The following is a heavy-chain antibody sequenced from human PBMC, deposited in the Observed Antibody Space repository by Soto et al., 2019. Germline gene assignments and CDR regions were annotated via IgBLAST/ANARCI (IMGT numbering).Heavy chain of an antibody. V-gene: IGHV3-11*06. J-gene: IGHJ4*02. CDR3: XXXXXXGXXLYYXHY. CDR2: ISVSSTYT. CDR1: GFTFSSYA. Sequence: XRLSCAASGFTFSSYAMSWVRQAPGKGLEWLAYISVSSTYTNYADCVKGRFTISRDNSKKSVYLQMNSLRAEDTAVYYXXXXXXXGXXLYYXHYXXXGTLVTVSS.